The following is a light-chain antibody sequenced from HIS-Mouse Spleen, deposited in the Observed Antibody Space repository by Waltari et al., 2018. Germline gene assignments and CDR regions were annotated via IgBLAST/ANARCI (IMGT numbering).Light chain of an antibody. CDR2: SNN. CDR1: SSNIGSKP. V-gene: IGLV1-44*01. J-gene: IGLJ1*01. CDR3: AAWDDSLNGTYV. Sequence: QSVLTQPPSASGTPGQRVPISCSGSSSNIGSKPVIWYQHLPGTAPKLLIYSNNQRPSGVPDRFSGSKSGTSASLAISGLQSEDEADYYCAAWDDSLNGTYVFGTGTKVTVL.